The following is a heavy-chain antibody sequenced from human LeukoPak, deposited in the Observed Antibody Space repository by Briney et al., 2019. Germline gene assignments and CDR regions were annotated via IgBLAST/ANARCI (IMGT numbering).Heavy chain of an antibody. J-gene: IGHJ6*02. CDR1: GFTFSDYY. Sequence: GGSLRLSCAASGFTFSDYYMSWIRQAPGKGLEWVSYISSSGSTIYYADSVKGRFTISRDNAKNSLYLQMNSLRAEDTAVYYCARDLGTAMARYYYYYGMDVWGQGTTVTVSS. CDR3: ARDLGTAMARYYYYYGMDV. CDR2: ISSSGSTI. D-gene: IGHD5-18*01. V-gene: IGHV3-11*01.